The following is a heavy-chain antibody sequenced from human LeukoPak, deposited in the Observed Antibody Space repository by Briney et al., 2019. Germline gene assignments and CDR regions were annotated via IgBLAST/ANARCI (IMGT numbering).Heavy chain of an antibody. CDR3: ARESEMATIFDY. D-gene: IGHD5-24*01. CDR1: DGSISSHY. Sequence: SETLSLTCTVSDGSISSHYWSWIRQPPGKGLEWIGYIYYSGSTNYNPSLKSRVTISVDTSKNQFSLKLSSVTAADTAVYYCARESEMATIFDYWGQGTLVTVSS. J-gene: IGHJ4*02. CDR2: IYYSGST. V-gene: IGHV4-59*11.